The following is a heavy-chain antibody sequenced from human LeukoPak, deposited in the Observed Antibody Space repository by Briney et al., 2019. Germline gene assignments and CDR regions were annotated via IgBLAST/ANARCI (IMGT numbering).Heavy chain of an antibody. CDR3: ARVYCTNGVCQYYFDY. CDR2: ISTSGSII. D-gene: IGHD2-8*01. Sequence: PGGSLTLSCEASGFPLGSYEMTWARQAPGKGLGWLSSISTSGSIIVYADSVRSRFTISRDNAKNSLYLQMNSLRAEDTAVYYCARVYCTNGVCQYYFDYWGQGTLVTVSS. J-gene: IGHJ4*02. V-gene: IGHV3-48*03. CDR1: GFPLGSYE.